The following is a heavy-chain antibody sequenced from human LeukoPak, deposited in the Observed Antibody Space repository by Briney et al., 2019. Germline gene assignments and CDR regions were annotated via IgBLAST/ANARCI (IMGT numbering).Heavy chain of an antibody. CDR3: ARDGALEENFDY. V-gene: IGHV3-53*01. CDR1: GFTVSSNY. CDR2: IYSGGST. Sequence: GGSLRLSCAASGFTVSSNYMSWVRQAPGKGLEWVSVIYSGGSTYYADSVKGRFTISRDNAKNSLYLQMNSLRAEDTAVYYCARDGALEENFDYWGQGTLVTVSS. D-gene: IGHD1-1*01. J-gene: IGHJ4*02.